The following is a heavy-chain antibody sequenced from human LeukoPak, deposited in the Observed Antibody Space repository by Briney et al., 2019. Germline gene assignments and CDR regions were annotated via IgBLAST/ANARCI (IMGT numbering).Heavy chain of an antibody. V-gene: IGHV3-7*03. Sequence: GGSLRLSCAASGFTFSNYWMTWVRQAPGKGLEWVANIKPDGTTKFYVDSVKGRFTISRDNALNSLYLQMNSLRAEDTAIYYCARSIPYGTTWYGRSDYWGQGTLVTVSS. D-gene: IGHD6-13*01. J-gene: IGHJ4*02. CDR1: GFTFSNYW. CDR3: ARSIPYGTTWYGRSDY. CDR2: IKPDGTTK.